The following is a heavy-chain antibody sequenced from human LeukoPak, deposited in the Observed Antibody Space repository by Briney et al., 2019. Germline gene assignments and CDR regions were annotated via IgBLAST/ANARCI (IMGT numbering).Heavy chain of an antibody. CDR2: INHSGST. J-gene: IGHJ4*02. Sequence: TSETLSLTCAVYGGSFRKYYWSWIRQPPGKGLEWIGEINHSGSTKYNPSLKSRVTISVDRSKNQFSLKLSSVTAADTAVYYCARGPDFYDSSGYYPIWGQGTLVTVSS. CDR1: GGSFRKYY. V-gene: IGHV4-34*01. D-gene: IGHD3-22*01. CDR3: ARGPDFYDSSGYYPI.